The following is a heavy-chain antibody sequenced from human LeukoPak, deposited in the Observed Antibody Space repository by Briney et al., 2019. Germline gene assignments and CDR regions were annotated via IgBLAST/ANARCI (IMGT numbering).Heavy chain of an antibody. CDR1: GGSISSGDYY. J-gene: IGHJ6*02. CDR3: AREGAGYCSSTSCKRSYYYYGMDV. V-gene: IGHV4-30-4*01. Sequence: SQTLPLTCTVSGGSISSGDYYWSWIRQPPGKGLEWIGYIYYSGSTYYNPSLKSRVTISVDTSKNQFSLKLSSVTAADTAVYYCAREGAGYCSSTSCKRSYYYYGMDVWGQGTTVTVSS. D-gene: IGHD2-2*01. CDR2: IYYSGST.